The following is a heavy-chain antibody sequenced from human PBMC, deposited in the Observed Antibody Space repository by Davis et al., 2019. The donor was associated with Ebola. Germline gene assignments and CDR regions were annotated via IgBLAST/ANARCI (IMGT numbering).Heavy chain of an antibody. D-gene: IGHD5-18*01. J-gene: IGHJ3*02. V-gene: IGHV1-18*01. CDR2: ISAYNGNT. CDR1: GYTFTSYG. Sequence: ASVKVSCKASGYTFTSYGTSWLRQAPGQGLEWMGWISAYNGNTNYAQKFQERVTITRDMSTSTAYMELSSLRSEDTAVYYCAAASIRSTAMPHDAFDIWGQGTMVSVSS. CDR3: AAASIRSTAMPHDAFDI.